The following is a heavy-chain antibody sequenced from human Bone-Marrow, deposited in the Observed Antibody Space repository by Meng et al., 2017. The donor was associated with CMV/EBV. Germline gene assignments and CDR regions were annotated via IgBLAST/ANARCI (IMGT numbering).Heavy chain of an antibody. Sequence: GESLKISCAASGFTFSTYNMNWVRQAPGKGLEWVSSISSSGNYIYYADSVKGRFTISRDNAKNTLYLQMNTLRAEDTAVYYCVREDGVDASRGNRFDPWGQGTLVTVSS. CDR2: ISSSGNYI. CDR3: VREDGVDASRGNRFDP. J-gene: IGHJ5*02. D-gene: IGHD3-3*01. CDR1: GFTFSTYN. V-gene: IGHV3-21*01.